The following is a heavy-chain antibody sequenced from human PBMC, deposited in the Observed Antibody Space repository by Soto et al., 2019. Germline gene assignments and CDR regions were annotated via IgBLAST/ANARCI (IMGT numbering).Heavy chain of an antibody. J-gene: IGHJ4*02. CDR1: GFTFSSYG. V-gene: IGHV3-30*18. CDR3: AKAFEMATIYASLDY. D-gene: IGHD5-12*01. CDR2: ISYDGSNK. Sequence: GGSLRLSCAASGFTFSSYGMHWVRQAPGKGLEWVAVISYDGSNKYYADSVKGRFTISRDNSKNTLYLQMNSLRAEDTAVYYCAKAFEMATIYASLDYWGQGTLVTVS.